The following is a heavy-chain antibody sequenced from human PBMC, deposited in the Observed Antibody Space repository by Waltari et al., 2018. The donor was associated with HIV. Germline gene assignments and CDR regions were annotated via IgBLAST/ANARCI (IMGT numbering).Heavy chain of an antibody. CDR1: GFTFSDYG. CDR2: MSGSGGST. CDR3: VKEYQYSHSWYSYYGMDV. Sequence: EVQVFESGGALVQPGGCLRFSCAASGFTFSDYGMSWVRQAPGKGLEWVSTMSGSGGSTYYADSVKGRFTVSRDNSKNTLYLQMNSLRAEDTAVYFCVKEYQYSHSWYSYYGMDVWGQGTTVTVSS. D-gene: IGHD6-13*01. V-gene: IGHV3-23*01. J-gene: IGHJ6*02.